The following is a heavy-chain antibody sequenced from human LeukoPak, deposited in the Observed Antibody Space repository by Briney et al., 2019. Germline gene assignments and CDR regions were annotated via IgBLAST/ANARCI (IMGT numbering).Heavy chain of an antibody. CDR2: INPNSGGT. V-gene: IGHV1-2*02. CDR3: ARLYYYDSSGSYCFDQ. CDR1: GYTFTGYY. J-gene: IGHJ4*02. D-gene: IGHD3-22*01. Sequence: ASVKVSCKASGYTFTGYYMHWVRQAPGQGLEWMGWINPNSGGTNYAQKFQGRVTMTRDTSISTAYMELSRLRSGDTAVYYCARLYYYDSSGSYCFDQWGQGTLVTVSS.